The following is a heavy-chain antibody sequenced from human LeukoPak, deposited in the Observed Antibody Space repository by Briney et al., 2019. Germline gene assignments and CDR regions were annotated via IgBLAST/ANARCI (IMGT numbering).Heavy chain of an antibody. J-gene: IGHJ4*02. CDR2: IYTSGST. V-gene: IGHV4-4*07. CDR3: ARDSTRMYYFDY. D-gene: IGHD5/OR15-5a*01. Sequence: SETLSLTCTVSGGSIRSYYWSWIRQPAGKGLEWIGRIYTSGSTNYNPSLKSRVTMSVDTSKTQFSLKLSSVTAADTAVYYCARDSTRMYYFDYWGQGTLVTVSS. CDR1: GGSIRSYY.